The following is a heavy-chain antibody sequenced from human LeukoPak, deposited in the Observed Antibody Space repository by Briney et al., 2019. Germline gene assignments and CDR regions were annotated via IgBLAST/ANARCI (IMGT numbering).Heavy chain of an antibody. CDR3: ARAKVSSIAARSSFSY. J-gene: IGHJ4*02. D-gene: IGHD6-6*01. CDR1: GGTFSSYA. Sequence: GSSVTVSCKASGGTFSSYAISWVRQAPGQGLEWMGGIIPIFGTANYAQKFQGRVTITTDESTSTAYMELSRLRSDDTAVYYCARAKVSSIAARSSFSYWGQGTLVTVSS. CDR2: IIPIFGTA. V-gene: IGHV1-69*05.